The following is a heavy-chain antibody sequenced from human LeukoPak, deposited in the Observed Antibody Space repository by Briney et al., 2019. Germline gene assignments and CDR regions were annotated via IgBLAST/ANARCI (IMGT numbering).Heavy chain of an antibody. V-gene: IGHV3-48*01. D-gene: IGHD3-3*01. CDR3: ARDVSWSFDY. Sequence: GGSLRLSCAASGFIFSRYNMNWVRQAPGKGLEWVSYISSSGTIYYADSVKGRFTISRDNAKNSLYLQMNSLRAEDTALYYCARDVSWSFDYWGQGALVTVSS. J-gene: IGHJ4*02. CDR1: GFIFSRYN. CDR2: ISSSGTI.